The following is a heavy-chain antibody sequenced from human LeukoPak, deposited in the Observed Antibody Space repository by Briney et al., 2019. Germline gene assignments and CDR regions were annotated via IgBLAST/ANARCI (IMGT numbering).Heavy chain of an antibody. J-gene: IGHJ3*02. Sequence: PGRSLRLSCAASGFTFSSYGMHWVRQAPGKGLEWVAVISYDGSNKYYADSVKGRFTISRDNSKNTLYLQMNSLRAEDTAVYYCARSVRLSGTSGSAFDIWGQGTMVTVSS. CDR2: ISYDGSNK. CDR1: GFTFSSYG. D-gene: IGHD1-26*01. V-gene: IGHV3-30*03. CDR3: ARSVRLSGTSGSAFDI.